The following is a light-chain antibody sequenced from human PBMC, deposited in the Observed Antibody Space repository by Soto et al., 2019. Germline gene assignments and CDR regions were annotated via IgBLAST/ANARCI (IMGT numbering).Light chain of an antibody. Sequence: DIQLTQSPSFLSASVGDRVTITCRASQDISNYLVWYQQKPGKAPKLLIYDASNLETGVPSRFSGSGSGTDFTFTISSLQPEDIATYYCQQYDNLPTFGQGTRLEIK. CDR3: QQYDNLPT. J-gene: IGKJ5*01. CDR1: QDISNY. V-gene: IGKV1-33*01. CDR2: DAS.